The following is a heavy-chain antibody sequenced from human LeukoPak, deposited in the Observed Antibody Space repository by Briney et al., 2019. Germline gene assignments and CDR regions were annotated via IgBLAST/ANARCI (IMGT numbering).Heavy chain of an antibody. CDR1: GFTFSDYY. CDR3: ARDPVGATTLVWFDP. V-gene: IGHV3-11*04. D-gene: IGHD1-26*01. Sequence: GGSLRLSCAASGFTFSDYYMSWIRQAPGKGLEWVSYISSSGSTIYYADSVKGRFTISRDNAKNSLYLQMNSLRAEDTAVYYCARDPVGATTLVWFDPWGQGTLVTVSS. J-gene: IGHJ5*02. CDR2: ISSSGSTI.